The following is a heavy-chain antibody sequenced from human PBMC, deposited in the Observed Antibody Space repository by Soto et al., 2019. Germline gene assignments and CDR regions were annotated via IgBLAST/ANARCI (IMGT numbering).Heavy chain of an antibody. V-gene: IGHV4-31*02. CDR3: SFAMTTLTTYYY. J-gene: IGHJ4*02. CDR1: GGSFSSGSYC. CDR2: IYYSGST. Sequence: PSETLSLTCTVSGGSFSSGSYCWSWIRQHPGKGLEWIGYIYYSGSTYYNPSLKSRVTMSADTSKNQFSLKLSSVTAADTAVYYCSFAMTTLTTYYYCGKGTLVPVSS. D-gene: IGHD4-17*01.